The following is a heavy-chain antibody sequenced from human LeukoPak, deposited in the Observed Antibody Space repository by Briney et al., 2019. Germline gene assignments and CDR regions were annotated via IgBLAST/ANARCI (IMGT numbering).Heavy chain of an antibody. CDR3: AKEESGSYPFDY. CDR1: GFTFSSYA. Sequence: GGSLRLSCAASGFTFSSYAMSWVRQAPGKGLEWVSAISGSGGRTYYEDSVKGRFTISRDKSKNTLYLQMNSLRAEDTAVYYCAKEESGSYPFDYWGQGTLVTVSS. V-gene: IGHV3-23*01. D-gene: IGHD1-26*01. J-gene: IGHJ4*02. CDR2: ISGSGGRT.